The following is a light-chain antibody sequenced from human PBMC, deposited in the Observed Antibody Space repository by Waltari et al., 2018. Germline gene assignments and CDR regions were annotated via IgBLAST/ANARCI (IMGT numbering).Light chain of an antibody. CDR2: GVT. J-gene: IGLJ3*02. V-gene: IGLV2-8*01. Sequence: QSALTQPPSASGSPGQSVTISCTGTSVDVGAYNFVSWYQQHPGKAPRLMIYGVTKRPSGVPGRFSGSKSGNTASLTVSGLQAEDEADYYCSSYARNKGWVFGGGTKLTVL. CDR1: SVDVGAYNF. CDR3: SSYARNKGWV.